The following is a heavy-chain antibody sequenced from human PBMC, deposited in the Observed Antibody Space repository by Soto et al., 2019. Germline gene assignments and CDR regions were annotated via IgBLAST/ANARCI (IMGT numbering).Heavy chain of an antibody. Sequence: SVKVSCKASGFTFTSSAVQWVRQARGQRLEWIGWIVVGSGNTNYAQKFQERVTITRDMSTSTAYMELSSLRSEDTAVYYCAAGYGSGSYIADYWGQGTLVTVSS. CDR2: IVVGSGNT. CDR1: GFTFTSSA. D-gene: IGHD3-10*01. J-gene: IGHJ4*02. CDR3: AAGYGSGSYIADY. V-gene: IGHV1-58*01.